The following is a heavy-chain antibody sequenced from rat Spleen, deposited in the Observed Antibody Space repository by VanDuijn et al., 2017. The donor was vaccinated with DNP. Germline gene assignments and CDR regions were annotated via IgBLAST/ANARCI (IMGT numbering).Heavy chain of an antibody. V-gene: IGHV5-27*01. CDR3: TTDPSYYSSPFAY. Sequence: EVQLVESGGGPVQPGRSLKLSCAASGFTFSNYYMAWVRQAPTEGLEWVAYITSGVGSTYYRDSVKGRFTISRDNAKATLYLQMDSLRSEDTATYYCTTDPSYYSSPFAYWGQGTLVTVSS. D-gene: IGHD1-2*01. CDR1: GFTFSNYY. CDR2: ITSGVGST. J-gene: IGHJ3*01.